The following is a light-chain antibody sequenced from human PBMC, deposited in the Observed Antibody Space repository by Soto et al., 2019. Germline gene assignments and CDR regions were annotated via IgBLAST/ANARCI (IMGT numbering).Light chain of an antibody. Sequence: EIVLTQSPGTLSLSPGERATLSCRASQSVSGSYLAWYQQKPGQAPKLVIHGASSRAAGIPDRFNGTGSGTDFTLTISRLEPEDFAVYYCQQFSSYPLTFGGGTKVDIK. CDR2: GAS. J-gene: IGKJ4*01. V-gene: IGKV3-20*01. CDR3: QQFSSYPLT. CDR1: QSVSGSY.